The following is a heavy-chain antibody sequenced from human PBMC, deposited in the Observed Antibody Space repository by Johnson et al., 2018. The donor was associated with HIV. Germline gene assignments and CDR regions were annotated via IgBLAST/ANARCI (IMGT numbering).Heavy chain of an antibody. V-gene: IGHV3-11*04. CDR2: IRTDGSST. Sequence: QVQLVESGGGLVTPGGSVKLSCQGSGFTFSDYYMTWIRQAPGKGLEWVSYIRTDGSSTYYADAVKGRFTFVRDNAKNSLYLQMNSLRAEDTAVYYCARELYDILTGDPGAFDIWGQGTMVTVS. D-gene: IGHD3-9*01. J-gene: IGHJ3*02. CDR3: ARELYDILTGDPGAFDI. CDR1: GFTFSDYY.